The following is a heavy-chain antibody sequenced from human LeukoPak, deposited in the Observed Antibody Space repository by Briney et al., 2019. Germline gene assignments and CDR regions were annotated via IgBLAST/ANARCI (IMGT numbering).Heavy chain of an antibody. V-gene: IGHV1-24*01. D-gene: IGHD3-3*01. J-gene: IGHJ4*02. CDR3: ATSAEYYDFWSGPDY. CDR1: GYTLTELS. CDR2: FDPEDGET. Sequence: GASVKVSCKVSGYTLTELSMHWVRQAPGKGLEWMGGFDPEDGETIYAQEFQGRVTMTEDTSTDTAYMELSSLRSEDTAVYYCATSAEYYDFWSGPDYWGQGTLVTVSS.